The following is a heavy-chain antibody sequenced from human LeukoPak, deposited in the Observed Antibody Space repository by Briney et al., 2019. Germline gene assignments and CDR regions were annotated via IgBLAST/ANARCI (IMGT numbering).Heavy chain of an antibody. V-gene: IGHV3-23*01. CDR3: AKVQSVPRVYSGYDDAFDI. CDR2: ISGSGGST. J-gene: IGHJ3*02. CDR1: GFTFSSYA. Sequence: PGGSLRLSCAASGFTFSSYAMSWVRQAPGKGLEWVSAISGSGGSTYYADPVKGRFTISRDNSKNTLYLQMNSLRAEDTAVYYCAKVQSVPRVYSGYDDAFDIWGQGTMVTVSS. D-gene: IGHD5-12*01.